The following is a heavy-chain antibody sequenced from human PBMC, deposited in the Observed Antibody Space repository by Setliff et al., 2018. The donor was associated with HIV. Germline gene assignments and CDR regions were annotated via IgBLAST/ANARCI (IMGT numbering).Heavy chain of an antibody. Sequence: GASVKVSCKTSGDTFRTDAISWVRQAPGQGLEWMGGVIPIFGAANYAQKFQARVTITTDESTNTAYMELTSLRSDDSAVYFCARGLRARPRLRGFYHYGMDVWGQGTTVTVSS. J-gene: IGHJ6*02. V-gene: IGHV1-69*05. CDR3: ARGLRARPRLRGFYHYGMDV. CDR1: GDTFRTDA. CDR2: VIPIFGAA. D-gene: IGHD2-21*02.